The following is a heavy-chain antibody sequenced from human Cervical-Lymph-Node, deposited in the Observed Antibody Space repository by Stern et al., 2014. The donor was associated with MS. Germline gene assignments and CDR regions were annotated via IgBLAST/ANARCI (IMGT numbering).Heavy chain of an antibody. D-gene: IGHD1-14*01. CDR3: ARQRRYNNNGDWFDP. CDR1: GGSISSGGYC. CDR2: IYHTGNT. V-gene: IGHV4-30-2*01. J-gene: IGHJ5*02. Sequence: QVQLQESGSGLVKTSQNLSLTCTVSGGSISSGGYCWSWIRQPPGKDLEWIGYIYHTGNTYYNPSLKTRVTMSLDTSQNQFSLRLSSVTAADTAIYYCARQRRYNNNGDWFDPWGQGTLVIVSS.